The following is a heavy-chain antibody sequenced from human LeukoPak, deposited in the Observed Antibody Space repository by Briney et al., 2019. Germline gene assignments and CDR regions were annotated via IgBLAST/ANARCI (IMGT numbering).Heavy chain of an antibody. Sequence: PSETLSLTCTVSGGSVSHDSHYWSWIRQPPGQGLESIGYIYYIGSTKYNPSLKSRVTISLDTSKNQFALKLSSVTAADTAVYYCAKTGYCTNGVCYGAWFDPWGQGTLVTVSS. V-gene: IGHV4-61*01. CDR3: AKTGYCTNGVCYGAWFDP. CDR1: GGSVSHDSHY. J-gene: IGHJ5*02. D-gene: IGHD2-8*01. CDR2: IYYIGST.